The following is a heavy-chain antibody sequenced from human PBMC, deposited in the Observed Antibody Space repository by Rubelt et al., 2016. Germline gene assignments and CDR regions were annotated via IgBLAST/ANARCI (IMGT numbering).Heavy chain of an antibody. J-gene: IGHJ3*02. CDR3: ARPQYCGGGCYYAFDI. Sequence: QVQLQESGPGLVKPSETLSLICTVSGYFISSGYYWGWIRQSPGKGLEWIASIHHSGTTYFNPSLKSRITISVDTSNNQFSLKLGPVTAADTARSYCARPQYCGGGCYYAFDIWGQGTMVTVSS. D-gene: IGHD2-21*01. CDR1: GYFISSGYY. V-gene: IGHV4-38-2*02. CDR2: IHHSGTT.